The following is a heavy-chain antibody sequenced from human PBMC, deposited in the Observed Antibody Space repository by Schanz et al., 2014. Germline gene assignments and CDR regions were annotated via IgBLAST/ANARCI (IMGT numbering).Heavy chain of an antibody. V-gene: IGHV3-53*01. D-gene: IGHD2-2*01. CDR1: GFTVSSNY. J-gene: IGHJ3*02. CDR3: AKRCSSTSCSHGAFDI. Sequence: EVQLVESGGGLIQPGGSLRLSCVASGFTVSSNYMSWVRQAPGKGLEWVSVIYSDGRTYYGDSVKGRFTISRDNSKNTLYLQMNSLRDDDTAMYYCAKRCSSTSCSHGAFDIWGQGTMVTVSS. CDR2: IYSDGRT.